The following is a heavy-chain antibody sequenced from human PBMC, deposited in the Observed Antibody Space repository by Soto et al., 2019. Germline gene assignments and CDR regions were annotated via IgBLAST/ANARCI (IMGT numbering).Heavy chain of an antibody. J-gene: IGHJ4*02. Sequence: PSETLSLTCTVSGGSISSSSYYWGWIRQPPGKGLEWIGSIYYSGSTYYNPSLKSRVTISVDTSKNQFSLKLSSVTAADTAVYYCARLPGYHHFDYWGQGTLVTVSS. CDR2: IYYSGST. D-gene: IGHD5-18*01. V-gene: IGHV4-39*01. CDR1: GGSISSSSYY. CDR3: ARLPGYHHFDY.